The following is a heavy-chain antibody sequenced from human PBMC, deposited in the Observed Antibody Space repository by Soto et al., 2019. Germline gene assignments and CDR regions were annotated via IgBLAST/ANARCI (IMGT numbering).Heavy chain of an antibody. CDR3: ARDPPRITIFGVVTEITWYFDL. Sequence: GGSLRLSCAASGFTFSSYSMNWVRQAPGKGLEWVSYISSSSSTIYYADSVKGRFTISRDNAKNSLYLQMNSLRDEDTAVYYCARDPPRITIFGVVTEITWYFDLWGRGTLVTVSS. V-gene: IGHV3-48*02. CDR2: ISSSSSTI. CDR1: GFTFSSYS. D-gene: IGHD3-3*01. J-gene: IGHJ2*01.